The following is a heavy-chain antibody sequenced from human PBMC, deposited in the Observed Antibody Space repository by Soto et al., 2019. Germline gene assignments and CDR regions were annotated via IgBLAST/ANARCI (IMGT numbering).Heavy chain of an antibody. D-gene: IGHD1-1*01. CDR2: IYYSGST. V-gene: IGHV4-39*01. CDR3: ASRGTNYYYHGMDV. Sequence: KTSETLSLTCTVSGGSISSSSYYWGWIRQPPGKGLEWIGSIYYSGSTYYNPSLKSRVTISVDTSKNQFSLKLSSVTAADTAVYYWASRGTNYYYHGMDVWGQGTTGTVPS. J-gene: IGHJ6*02. CDR1: GGSISSSSYY.